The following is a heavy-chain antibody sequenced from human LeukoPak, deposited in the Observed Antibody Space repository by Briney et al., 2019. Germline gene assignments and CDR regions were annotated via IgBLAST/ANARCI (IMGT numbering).Heavy chain of an antibody. Sequence: ASVKVSCKASGYTFTGYYMHWVRQAPGQGVEWMGWINPNSGGTNYAQKFQGRVTMTRDTSISTAYMELSRLRSDDTAVYYCARVDRNDEGEDYWGQGTLVTVSS. CDR2: INPNSGGT. CDR1: GYTFTGYY. D-gene: IGHD1-1*01. V-gene: IGHV1-2*02. J-gene: IGHJ4*02. CDR3: ARVDRNDEGEDY.